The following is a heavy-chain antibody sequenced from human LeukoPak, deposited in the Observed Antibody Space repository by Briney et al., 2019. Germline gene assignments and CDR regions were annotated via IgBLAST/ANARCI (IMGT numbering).Heavy chain of an antibody. Sequence: GXXLXLSCAASGFTLSNYAMNWVRQAPGKGLEWVSVVIGSSGSTDYADSVKGRFTISRDNSKNTLYLEMNSLRAEDTAIYYCAKGGYDYIEIGYFDYWGQGTLVTVSS. D-gene: IGHD5-12*01. V-gene: IGHV3-23*01. CDR3: AKGGYDYIEIGYFDY. CDR2: VIGSSGST. J-gene: IGHJ4*02. CDR1: GFTLSNYA.